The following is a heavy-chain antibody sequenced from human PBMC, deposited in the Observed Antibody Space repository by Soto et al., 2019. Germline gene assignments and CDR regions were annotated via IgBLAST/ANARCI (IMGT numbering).Heavy chain of an antibody. J-gene: IGHJ6*02. CDR3: ARARSPYGSGSYHPVYYYYYGMDV. CDR2: ISDRGDRT. CDR1: GFTFSTYA. Sequence: EVQLLESGGGLVQPGGSLRLSCAASGFTFSTYAMSWVRQAPGKGPEWASTISDRGDRTYYADSVRGRFTISRDYSKNTLYLQMNSLRAEDTAVYYCARARSPYGSGSYHPVYYYYYGMDVWGQGTTVTVSS. D-gene: IGHD3-10*01. V-gene: IGHV3-23*01.